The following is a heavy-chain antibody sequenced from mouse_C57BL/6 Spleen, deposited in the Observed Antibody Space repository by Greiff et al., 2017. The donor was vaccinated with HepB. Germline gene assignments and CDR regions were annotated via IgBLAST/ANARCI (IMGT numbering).Heavy chain of an antibody. J-gene: IGHJ3*01. CDR2: IYPRDGST. CDR1: GYTFTDHT. Sequence: VQLQQSDAELVKPGASVKISCKVSGYTFTDHTIHWMKQRPEQGLEWIGYIYPRDGSTKYNEKFKGKATLTADKSSSTAYMQLNSLTSEDSAVYFCERRYGNHQAWFAYWGQGTLVTVSA. V-gene: IGHV1-78*01. CDR3: ERRYGNHQAWFAY. D-gene: IGHD2-1*01.